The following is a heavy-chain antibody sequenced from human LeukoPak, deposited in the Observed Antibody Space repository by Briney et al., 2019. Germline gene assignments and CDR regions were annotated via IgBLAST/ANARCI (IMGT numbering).Heavy chain of an antibody. CDR3: AREGLKLSEAFDI. J-gene: IGHJ3*02. D-gene: IGHD1-14*01. Sequence: GRSLRLSCAASGFTFSSYGMHWVRQAPGKGLEWVAVIWYDGSNKYYADSVKGRFTISRDNSKNTLYLQMNSLRAEDTAVYYCAREGLKLSEAFDIWGQGTMVAVSS. CDR1: GFTFSSYG. V-gene: IGHV3-33*01. CDR2: IWYDGSNK.